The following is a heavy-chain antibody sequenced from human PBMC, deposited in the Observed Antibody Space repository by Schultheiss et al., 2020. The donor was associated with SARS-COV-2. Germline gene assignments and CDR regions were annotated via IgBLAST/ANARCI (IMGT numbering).Heavy chain of an antibody. D-gene: IGHD3-16*02. V-gene: IGHV3-19*01. J-gene: IGHJ4*02. CDR2: VSWNGSRT. Sequence: GGSLRLSCAASGFTFSNSDMNWVRQAPGKGLEWVSGVSWNGSRTHYADSVKGRFIISRDNAKNSVFLQMNNVRAEDTAVYFCARESNDYIGGTWRYTGPDYWGQGTLVTVSS. CDR3: ARESNDYIGGTWRYTGPDY. CDR1: GFTFSNSD.